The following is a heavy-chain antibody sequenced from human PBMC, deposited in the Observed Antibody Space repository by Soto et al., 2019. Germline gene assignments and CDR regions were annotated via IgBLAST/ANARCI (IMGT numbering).Heavy chain of an antibody. Sequence: SETLSLTCTVSCGSISSYYWSWIRQPPGKGLEWIGYIYYSGSTNYNPSLKSRVTISVDTSKNQFSLKLSSVTAADTAVYYCARGDTLSYCGGDCPLYFDYWGQGTLVTVSS. J-gene: IGHJ4*02. D-gene: IGHD2-21*02. CDR1: CGSISSYY. V-gene: IGHV4-59*01. CDR2: IYYSGST. CDR3: ARGDTLSYCGGDCPLYFDY.